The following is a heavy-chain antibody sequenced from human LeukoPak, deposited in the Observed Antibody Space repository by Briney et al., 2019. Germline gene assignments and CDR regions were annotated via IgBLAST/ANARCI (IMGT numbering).Heavy chain of an antibody. CDR2: MRQDGSEK. CDR3: ARVTYGDYY. Sequence: GGSLRLSCAASGFTFSNYWMTWVRQAPGKGLEWVANMRQDGSEKYYVDSVKGRFTISRDNAKSSLYLQMNSLRAEDTAVYYCARVTYGDYYWGQGTLVTVSS. D-gene: IGHD4-17*01. CDR1: GFTFSNYW. V-gene: IGHV3-7*05. J-gene: IGHJ4*02.